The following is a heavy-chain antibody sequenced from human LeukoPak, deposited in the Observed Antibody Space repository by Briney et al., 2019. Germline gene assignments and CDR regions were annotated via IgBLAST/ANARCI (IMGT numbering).Heavy chain of an antibody. D-gene: IGHD2-21*02. Sequence: GESLKISCKGSGYSFTSYWIGWVRQMPGKGLEWMGIIYPGDSDTRYSPSFQGQVTISADKSISTAYLQWNSLKASDSAMYFCARLAYCGGDCYRTTRGYFQHWGQGTLVTVSS. J-gene: IGHJ1*01. V-gene: IGHV5-51*01. CDR2: IYPGDSDT. CDR1: GYSFTSYW. CDR3: ARLAYCGGDCYRTTRGYFQH.